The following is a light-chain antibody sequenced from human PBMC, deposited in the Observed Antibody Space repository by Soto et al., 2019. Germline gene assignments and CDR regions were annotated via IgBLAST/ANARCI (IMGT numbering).Light chain of an antibody. J-gene: IGLJ1*01. CDR1: SSNIGSNT. CDR2: SNN. CDR3: QAYDTSLRGVV. Sequence: QSVLTQPPSASGTPGQRVTISCSGSSSNIGSNTVSWYSQLPGTAPKLLIYSNNQRPSRVPDRFSGSKSGTSASLAISGLQSEDEADYYCQAYDTSLRGVVFGTGTKVTV. V-gene: IGLV1-44*01.